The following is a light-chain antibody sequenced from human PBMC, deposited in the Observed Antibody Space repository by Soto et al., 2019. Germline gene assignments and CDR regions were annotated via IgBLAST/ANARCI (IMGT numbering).Light chain of an antibody. CDR2: GAS. V-gene: IGKV1-5*01. CDR1: QSIRHY. Sequence: DIQMTQSHPTLSASVGDRVTITCRASQSIRHYLAWYQQMPGKAHKLLIYGASTLQSGVPSSFSGSGSGTEFTLTISSLQPDDFGTYFCQHHNSYSQTFGQGTNVEIK. J-gene: IGKJ1*01. CDR3: QHHNSYSQT.